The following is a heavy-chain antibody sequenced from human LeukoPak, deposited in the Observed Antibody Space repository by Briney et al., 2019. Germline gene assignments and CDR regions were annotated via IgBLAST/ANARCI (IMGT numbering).Heavy chain of an antibody. V-gene: IGHV3-23*01. J-gene: IGHJ4*02. CDR3: AKDASNYYDSSGYHY. CDR1: GFTFSSYA. D-gene: IGHD3-22*01. CDR2: ISGSGGST. Sequence: PGGSLRLSCAASGFTFSSYAMSWVRQAPGKGLEWVSAISGSGGSTYYADSVKGRFTISRDNSKNTLYLQMSSLRAEDTAVYYCAKDASNYYDSSGYHYWGQGTLVTVSS.